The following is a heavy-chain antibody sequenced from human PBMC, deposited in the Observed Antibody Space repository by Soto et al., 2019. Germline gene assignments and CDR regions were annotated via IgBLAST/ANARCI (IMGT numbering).Heavy chain of an antibody. V-gene: IGHV3-9*01. D-gene: IGHD3-3*01. Sequence: EVQLVESGGGLVQPGRSLRLSCAASGFTFDDYAMHWVRQAPGKGLEWVSGISWNSGSIGYADSVKGRFTISRDNDKNSLYLQMNSLRAEDTALYYCAKDINTIFGVVDYWGQGNLVTVSS. CDR2: ISWNSGSI. J-gene: IGHJ4*02. CDR1: GFTFDDYA. CDR3: AKDINTIFGVVDY.